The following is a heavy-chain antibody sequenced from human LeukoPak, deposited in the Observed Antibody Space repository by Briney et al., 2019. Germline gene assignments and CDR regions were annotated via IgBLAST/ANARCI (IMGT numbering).Heavy chain of an antibody. V-gene: IGHV3-15*01. CDR2: IKSKTDGGKK. J-gene: IGHJ4*02. CDR3: ATRSAHSSGWYEVGY. Sequence: GGPLTLFCAVSGFTYCIARMSCVRDARGGGRECVVRIKSKTDGGKKDYAAPVTGRFTISRDDSKNTLYLQMNSLKTEDTAVYSRATRSAHSSGWYEVGYWGQGTLVTVSS. D-gene: IGHD6-19*01. CDR1: GFTYCIAR.